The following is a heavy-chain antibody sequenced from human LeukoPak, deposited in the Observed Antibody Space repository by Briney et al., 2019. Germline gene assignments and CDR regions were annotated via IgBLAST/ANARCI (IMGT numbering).Heavy chain of an antibody. CDR2: ISWNSGSI. D-gene: IGHD1-26*01. Sequence: GGSLRLSCAASGFTFDDYALHWVRQAPGKGLEWVSGISWNSGSIGYADSVKGRFTISRDNAKNSLYLQMNSLRAEDTAVYYCARGYLVGARWGQGTLVTVSS. CDR3: ARGYLVGAR. V-gene: IGHV3-9*01. J-gene: IGHJ4*02. CDR1: GFTFDDYA.